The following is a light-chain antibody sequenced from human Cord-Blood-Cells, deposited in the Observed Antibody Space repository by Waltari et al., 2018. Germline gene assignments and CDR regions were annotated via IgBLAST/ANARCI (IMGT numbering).Light chain of an antibody. CDR3: QKYSSAPFT. V-gene: IGKV1-27*01. Sequence: DIQMTQSPSSLSASVGDRVTTTCRASQGISHYLAWYQQKPGKVPQLLIYAASTLQSGVPSRFSGSGAGTDFTLTISSLQPEDVATYYCQKYSSAPFTFGPGTKVDIK. CDR1: QGISHY. CDR2: AAS. J-gene: IGKJ3*01.